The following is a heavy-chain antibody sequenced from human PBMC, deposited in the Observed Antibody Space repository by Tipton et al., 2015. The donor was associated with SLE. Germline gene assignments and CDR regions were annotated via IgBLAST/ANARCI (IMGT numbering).Heavy chain of an antibody. J-gene: IGHJ4*02. CDR2: INHSGST. Sequence: TLSLTCAVYGGSFSGYYWSWIRQPPGKGLEWIGEINHSGSTNYNPSLKSRVTISVDTSKNQFSLKLSSVTAADTAVYYCARIRLTGDYFDYWGQGTLVTVSS. CDR1: GGSFSGYY. V-gene: IGHV4-34*01. CDR3: ARIRLTGDYFDY. D-gene: IGHD3-9*01.